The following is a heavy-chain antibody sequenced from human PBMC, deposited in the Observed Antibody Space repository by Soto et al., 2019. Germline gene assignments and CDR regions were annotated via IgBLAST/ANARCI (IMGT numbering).Heavy chain of an antibody. D-gene: IGHD3-3*01. CDR1: GFTFSSYG. Sequence: QVQLVESGGGVVQPGRSLRLSCAASGFTFSSYGMHWVRQAPGKGLEWVAVIWHAGSNKYYADSVKSRLTTSRDNSKNPLYLQMDSLGAEDRAVYYCAREGVQHPFRFDHRGQGTLVAVSS. V-gene: IGHV3-33*01. J-gene: IGHJ4*02. CDR3: AREGVQHPFRFDH. CDR2: IWHAGSNK.